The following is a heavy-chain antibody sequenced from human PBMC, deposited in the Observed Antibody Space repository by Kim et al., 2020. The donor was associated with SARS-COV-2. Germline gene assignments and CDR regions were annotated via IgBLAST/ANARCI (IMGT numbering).Heavy chain of an antibody. V-gene: IGHV3-21*01. CDR1: GFTFSSHS. CDR2: ITTSGSNT. CDR3: ARGMRGFSYGKIDY. Sequence: GGSLRLSCAASGFTFSSHSMNWVRQAPGKGLEWLSSITTSGSNTYYADLLKGRFTISRDNAKNSLYLQMNSLGVEDMAVYYCARGMRGFSYGKIDYWGQG. D-gene: IGHD5-18*01. J-gene: IGHJ4*02.